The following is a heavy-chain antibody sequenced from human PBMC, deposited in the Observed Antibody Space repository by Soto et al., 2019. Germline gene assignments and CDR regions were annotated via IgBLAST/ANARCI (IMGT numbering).Heavy chain of an antibody. Sequence: PGGSLRLSCAASGFTFSSYGMHWVRQAPGKGLEWVAVIWYDGSNKYYADSVKGRFTISRDNSKNTLYLQMNSLRAEDTAVYYCARDLKGITIFGVAPRVEWFDPWGQGTLVTVSS. D-gene: IGHD3-3*01. CDR1: GFTFSSYG. J-gene: IGHJ5*02. V-gene: IGHV3-33*01. CDR2: IWYDGSNK. CDR3: ARDLKGITIFGVAPRVEWFDP.